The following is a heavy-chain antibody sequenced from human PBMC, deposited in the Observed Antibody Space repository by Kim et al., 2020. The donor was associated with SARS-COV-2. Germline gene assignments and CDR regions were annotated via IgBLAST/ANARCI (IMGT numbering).Heavy chain of an antibody. V-gene: IGHV3-15*01. Sequence: GGSLRLSCAASGFTFSNAWMNWVRQAPGKGLEWVGRIQSMTKGGTTDYAAPGKGRFTISRDDSTNSLHLQMNSLKTEDTAVYYCATGGDQLLLELAYWGQGTLVTLSS. CDR2: IQSMTKGGTT. D-gene: IGHD2-2*01. J-gene: IGHJ4*02. CDR3: ATGGDQLLLELAY. CDR1: GFTFSNAW.